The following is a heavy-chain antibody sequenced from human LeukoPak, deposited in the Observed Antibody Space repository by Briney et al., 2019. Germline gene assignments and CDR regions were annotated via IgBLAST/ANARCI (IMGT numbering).Heavy chain of an antibody. CDR3: AREFEVVPAAIMGGDAFDI. CDR1: GYTFTGYY. V-gene: IGHV1-2*02. CDR2: INPNSGGT. D-gene: IGHD2-2*01. J-gene: IGHJ3*02. Sequence: GASVKVSCKASGYTFTGYYVHWVRQAPGQGLEWMGWINPNSGGTNYAQKFQGRVTMTRDTSISTAYMELSRLRSDDTAVYYCAREFEVVPAAIMGGDAFDIWGQGTMVTVSS.